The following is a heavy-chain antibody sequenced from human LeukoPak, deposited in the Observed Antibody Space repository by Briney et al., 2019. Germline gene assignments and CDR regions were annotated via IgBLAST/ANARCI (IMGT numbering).Heavy chain of an antibody. V-gene: IGHV3-30*04. J-gene: IGHJ4*02. Sequence: GGSLRLSCAASGFTFSSYAMHWVRQAPGKGLEWVAVISYDGRNKYYADSVQGRFTISRDNSKNTLYLQMNSLRVEDTAVYYCARDLYYYDSSGYFDYWGQGTLVTVSS. CDR3: ARDLYYYDSSGYFDY. CDR1: GFTFSSYA. D-gene: IGHD3-22*01. CDR2: ISYDGRNK.